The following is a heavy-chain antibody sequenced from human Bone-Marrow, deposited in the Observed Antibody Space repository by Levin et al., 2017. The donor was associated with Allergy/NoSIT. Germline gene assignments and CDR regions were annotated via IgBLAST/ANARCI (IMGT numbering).Heavy chain of an antibody. V-gene: IGHV4-61*01. CDR1: GGSVSSGSYY. J-gene: IGHJ6*02. CDR3: ARGGEEYYYYYGMDV. D-gene: IGHD6-25*01. CDR2: IYYSGST. Sequence: SETLSLTCTVSGGSVSSGSYYWSWIRQPPGKGLEWIGYIYYSGSTNYNPSLKSRVTISVDTSKNQFSLKLSSVTAADTAVYYCARGGEEYYYYYGMDVWGQGTTVTVSS.